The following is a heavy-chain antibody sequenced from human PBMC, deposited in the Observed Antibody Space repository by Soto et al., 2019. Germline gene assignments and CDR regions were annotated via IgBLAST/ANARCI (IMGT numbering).Heavy chain of an antibody. Sequence: GASVKVSCKASGVTFSSYAISWVRQAPGQGLEWMGGIIPIFGTANYAQKFQGRVTITADESTSTAYTELSSLRSEDTAVYYCAGEMGSFFGVVTYAFDIWGQGTMVTVSS. CDR3: AGEMGSFFGVVTYAFDI. J-gene: IGHJ3*02. CDR2: IIPIFGTA. CDR1: GVTFSSYA. D-gene: IGHD3-3*01. V-gene: IGHV1-69*13.